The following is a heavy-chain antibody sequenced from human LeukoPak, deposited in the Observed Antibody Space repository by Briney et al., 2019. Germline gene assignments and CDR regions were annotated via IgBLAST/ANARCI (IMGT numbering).Heavy chain of an antibody. CDR2: IYTSGST. CDR3: ARERVRPSDYEDWDFDL. Sequence: NPSETLSLTCTVSGGSISSYYWSWIRQPAGKGLEWIGRIYTSGSTNYNPSLKSRVTISVDKSKNQFSLKLSSVTAADTAVYYCARERVRPSDYEDWDFDLWGRGTLVTVSS. J-gene: IGHJ2*01. V-gene: IGHV4-4*07. D-gene: IGHD5-12*01. CDR1: GGSISSYY.